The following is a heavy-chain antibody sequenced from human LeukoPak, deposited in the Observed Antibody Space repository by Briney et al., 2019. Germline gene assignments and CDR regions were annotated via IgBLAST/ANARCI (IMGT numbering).Heavy chain of an antibody. D-gene: IGHD1-14*01. J-gene: IGHJ4*02. Sequence: QSGGSLRLSCAASGFTFSSFDMHWVRQAPGKGLEWVAIIWYYGSNKYYADSVKGRFTISRDNSKNTLYLQMNSLRAEDTAVYYCAKDGPDPPTRATRYYFDYWGQGTLVTVSS. CDR3: AKDGPDPPTRATRYYFDY. CDR2: IWYYGSNK. V-gene: IGHV3-33*06. CDR1: GFTFSSFD.